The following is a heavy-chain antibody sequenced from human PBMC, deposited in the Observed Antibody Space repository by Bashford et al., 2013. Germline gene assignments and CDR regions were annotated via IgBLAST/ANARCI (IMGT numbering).Heavy chain of an antibody. Sequence: SETLSLTCTASSGSISGANFYWTWIRQHPGQGLEWIGYIHYRGTTHYNPSLKGRVMMSLDTSNKQFSLNLSSVTAADTAVYYCARGWWYTRDDPELFDYWGQGTLVTVS. V-gene: IGHV4-31*03. CDR1: SGSISGANFY. D-gene: IGHD2-15*01. CDR2: IHYRGTT. CDR3: ARGWWYTRDDPELFDY. J-gene: IGHJ4*02.